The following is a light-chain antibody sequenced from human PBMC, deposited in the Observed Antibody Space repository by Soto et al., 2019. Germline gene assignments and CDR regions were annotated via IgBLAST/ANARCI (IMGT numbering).Light chain of an antibody. CDR3: SSYSTTSTLV. CDR1: SSDVGRYNL. Sequence: QSVLTQPASVSGSPGRSITISCTGTSSDVGRYNLVSWYQQYPGKAPKLMIYEVSKRPSGVSNRFSGSKSGNTASLIISGLQTDDEADYFCSSYSTTSTLVFGSGTKVTVL. V-gene: IGLV2-14*02. J-gene: IGLJ1*01. CDR2: EVS.